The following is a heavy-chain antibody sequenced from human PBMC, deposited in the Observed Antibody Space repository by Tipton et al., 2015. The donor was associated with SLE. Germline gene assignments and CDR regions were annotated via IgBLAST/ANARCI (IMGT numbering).Heavy chain of an antibody. CDR2: IYHSGST. CDR3: ARGHGSRWWPGWFDP. D-gene: IGHD6-13*01. V-gene: IGHV4-38-2*01. CDR1: GYSLSTGYY. J-gene: IGHJ5*02. Sequence: TLSLTCAVSGYSLSTGYYCGWIRQPPGKGLEWIGSIYHSGSTYHNPSLKRRVTISVDTSKNQFSLKLSSVTAADTAVYYCARGHGSRWWPGWFDPWGQGTLVTVSS.